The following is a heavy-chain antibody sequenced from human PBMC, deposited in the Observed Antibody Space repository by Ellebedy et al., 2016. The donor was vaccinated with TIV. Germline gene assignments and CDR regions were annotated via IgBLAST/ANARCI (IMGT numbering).Heavy chain of an antibody. CDR3: ARDNLVPAARGELDY. J-gene: IGHJ4*02. CDR2: IWYDGSNK. Sequence: GESLKISXAASGFTFSSYGMHWVRQAPGKGLEWVAVIWYDGSNKYYADSVKGRFTISRDNSKNTLYLQMNSLRAEDTAVYYCARDNLVPAARGELDYWGQGTLVTVSS. V-gene: IGHV3-33*01. CDR1: GFTFSSYG. D-gene: IGHD2-2*01.